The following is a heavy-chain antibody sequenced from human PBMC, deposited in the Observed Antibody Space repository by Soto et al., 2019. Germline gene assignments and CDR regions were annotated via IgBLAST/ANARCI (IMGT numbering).Heavy chain of an antibody. CDR3: ARSSAFDI. Sequence: SDTLSLTCAVYGGSFSCYYWSWIRQPPGKGLEWIGEINHSGSTNYNPSLKSRVTISVDTSKNQFSLKLSSVTAADTAVYYCARSSAFDIWGQGTMVTVSS. V-gene: IGHV4-34*01. CDR2: INHSGST. CDR1: GGSFSCYY. J-gene: IGHJ3*02. D-gene: IGHD6-6*01.